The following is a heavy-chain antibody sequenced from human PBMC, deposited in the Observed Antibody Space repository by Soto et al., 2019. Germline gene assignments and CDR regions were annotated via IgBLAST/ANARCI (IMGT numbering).Heavy chain of an antibody. CDR1: GFTFSSYD. CDR3: ARASPIVGHFDY. D-gene: IGHD3-22*01. V-gene: IGHV3-13*01. J-gene: IGHJ4*02. Sequence: SGGSLRLSCAASGFTFSSYDMHWVRQATGKGLEWVSAIGTAGDTYYPGSVKGRFTISRENAKNSLYLQMNSLRAGDTAVYYCARASPIVGHFDYWGQGTLVTVSS. CDR2: IGTAGDT.